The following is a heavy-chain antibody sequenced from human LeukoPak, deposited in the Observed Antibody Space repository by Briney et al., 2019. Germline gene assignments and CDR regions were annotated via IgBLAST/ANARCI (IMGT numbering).Heavy chain of an antibody. V-gene: IGHV4-34*01. D-gene: IGHD2-15*01. CDR3: ARRLLGYCSGGSCYSGYFQH. CDR1: GGSFSGYY. Sequence: SETLSLTCAVYGGSFSGYYWSWIRQPPGKGLEWIGEINHSGSANSNPSLKSRVTISVDTSKNQFSLKLSSVTAADTAVYYCARRLLGYCSGGSCYSGYFQHWGQGTLVTVSS. CDR2: INHSGSA. J-gene: IGHJ1*01.